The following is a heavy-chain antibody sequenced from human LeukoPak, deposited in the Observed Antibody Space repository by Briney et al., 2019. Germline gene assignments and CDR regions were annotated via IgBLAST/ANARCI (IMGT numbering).Heavy chain of an antibody. CDR2: INPNSGGT. V-gene: IGHV1-2*02. CDR1: GYTFTGYY. CDR3: AREIGYSSSWDFDY. D-gene: IGHD6-13*01. J-gene: IGHJ4*02. Sequence: ASVKVSCKASGYTFTGYYMHWVRQAPGQGLEWMGWINPNSGGTNYAQKFQGRVTMTRDTSISTAYMELSRLRSDDTAVYYCAREIGYSSSWDFDYWGQGTLVTVSS.